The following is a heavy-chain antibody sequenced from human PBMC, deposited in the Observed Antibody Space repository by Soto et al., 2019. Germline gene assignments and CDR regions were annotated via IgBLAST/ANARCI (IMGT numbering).Heavy chain of an antibody. CDR2: IIPIFGTA. CDR3: ARTRPSSDGYSIFDY. Sequence: GASVKVSCKASGGTFSSYAISWVRQAPGQGLEWMGGIIPIFGTANYAQKFQGRVTITADKSTSTAYMELSSLRSEDTAVYYCARTRPSSDGYSIFDYWGQGTLVTVSS. V-gene: IGHV1-69*06. D-gene: IGHD5-18*01. J-gene: IGHJ4*02. CDR1: GGTFSSYA.